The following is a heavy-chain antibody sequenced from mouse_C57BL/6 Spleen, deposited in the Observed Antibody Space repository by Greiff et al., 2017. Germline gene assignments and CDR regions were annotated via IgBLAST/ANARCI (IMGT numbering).Heavy chain of an antibody. J-gene: IGHJ4*01. CDR1: GYTFTSYW. Sequence: VQLQQPGAELVKPGASVKLSCKASGYTFTSYWMHWVKQRPGQGLEWIGMIHPNSGSTNYNEKFKSKATLTVDKSSSTAYMQLSSLTSEDSAVYYCARGNGSSYDYYAMDYWGQGTSVTVSS. D-gene: IGHD1-1*01. CDR3: ARGNGSSYDYYAMDY. CDR2: IHPNSGST. V-gene: IGHV1-64*01.